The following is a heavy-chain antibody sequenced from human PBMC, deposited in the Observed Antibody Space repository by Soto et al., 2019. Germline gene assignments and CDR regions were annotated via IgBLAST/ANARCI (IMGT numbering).Heavy chain of an antibody. V-gene: IGHV4-39*01. CDR2: IYYSGST. Sequence: QLQLQESGPGLVKPSETLSLTCTVSGGSISSSSYYWGWIRQPPGKGLEWIGSIYYSGSTYYNPSRKSRASVAVDTSKNQFSLTLCSVTAADTDVYYCARFDFDWLLGFDYWGQGTLVTVSS. D-gene: IGHD3-9*01. CDR3: ARFDFDWLLGFDY. CDR1: GGSISSSSYY. J-gene: IGHJ4*02.